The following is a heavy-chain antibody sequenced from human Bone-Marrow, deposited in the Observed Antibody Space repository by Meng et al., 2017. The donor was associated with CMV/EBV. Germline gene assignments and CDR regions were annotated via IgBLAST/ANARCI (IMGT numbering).Heavy chain of an antibody. V-gene: IGHV1-69*05. J-gene: IGHJ5*02. D-gene: IGHD2-2*01. CDR3: ARTYCSSTSCYQGWFDP. CDR2: IIPIFGTA. Sequence: SVKVSCKASGGTFSSYAISWVRQAPGQGLEWMGGIIPIFGTANYAQKFQGRVTITTDESTSTAYMELSSLRSEDTAVYYCARTYCSSTSCYQGWFDPWGQGTRVTVSS. CDR1: GGTFSSYA.